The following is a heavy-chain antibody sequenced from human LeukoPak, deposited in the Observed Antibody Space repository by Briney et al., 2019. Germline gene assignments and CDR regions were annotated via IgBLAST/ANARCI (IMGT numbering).Heavy chain of an antibody. D-gene: IGHD6-19*01. Sequence: GGSLRLSCAASGFTFSSYSMNWVRQAPGKGLEWVSSISSSSSYIYYADSVKGRFTISRDNAKNSLYLQMNSLRAEDTAVYYCARGGLAIDAFDIWGQVTMVTVSS. CDR1: GFTFSSYS. V-gene: IGHV3-21*01. CDR3: ARGGLAIDAFDI. J-gene: IGHJ3*02. CDR2: ISSSSSYI.